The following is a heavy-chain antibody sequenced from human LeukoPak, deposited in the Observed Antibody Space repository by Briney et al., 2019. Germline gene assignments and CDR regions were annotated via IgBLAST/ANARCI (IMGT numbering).Heavy chain of an antibody. Sequence: ETLSLTCTVSGGSISSYYWSWIRQPPGKGLEWVANIKQDGSDKYYVDSVKGRFTISRGNAKNSLYLQMNSLRAEDTAVYYCASPSVRTAHAFDFWGQGTMVTVSS. CDR1: GGSISSYY. CDR2: IKQDGSDK. V-gene: IGHV3-7*01. J-gene: IGHJ3*01. CDR3: ASPSVRTAHAFDF. D-gene: IGHD6-19*01.